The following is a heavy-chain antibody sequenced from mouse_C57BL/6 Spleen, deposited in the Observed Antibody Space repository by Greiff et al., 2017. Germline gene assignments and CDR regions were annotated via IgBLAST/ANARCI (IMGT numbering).Heavy chain of an antibody. Sequence: VQLQQPGAELVRPGSSVKLSCKASGYTFTSYWMDWVKQRPGQGLEWIGNIYPSDSETHYNQKFKDKATLTVDKSSSTAYMQLSSLTSEDSAVYYCARGNYYGSSGGFAYWGQGTLVTVSA. J-gene: IGHJ3*01. CDR2: IYPSDSET. D-gene: IGHD1-1*01. CDR3: ARGNYYGSSGGFAY. CDR1: GYTFTSYW. V-gene: IGHV1-61*01.